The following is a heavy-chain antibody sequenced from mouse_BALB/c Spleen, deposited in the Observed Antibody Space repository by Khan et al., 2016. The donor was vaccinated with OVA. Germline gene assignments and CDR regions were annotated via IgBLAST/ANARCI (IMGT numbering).Heavy chain of an antibody. Sequence: EVELVESGGGLVKPGGSLKLSCAASGFTFRDYYMYWVRQTPEKRLEWVATISDGGSSTPSPDGVKGRFTFSRDNSKNSLYLQMSRLKSEDTAIYYCVSAGYGGFAYWGQGTLVTVSA. CDR3: VSAGYGGFAY. CDR1: GFTFRDYY. J-gene: IGHJ3*01. CDR2: ISDGGSST. V-gene: IGHV5-4*02. D-gene: IGHD1-1*02.